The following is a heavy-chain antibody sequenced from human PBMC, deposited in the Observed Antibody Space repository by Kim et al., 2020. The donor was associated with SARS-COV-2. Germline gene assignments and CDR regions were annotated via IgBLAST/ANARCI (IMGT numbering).Heavy chain of an antibody. CDR3: ARGGVGCSSTSCYAVIQNHVFDP. CDR2: INHSGST. V-gene: IGHV4-34*01. J-gene: IGHJ5*02. Sequence: SETLSLTCAVYGGSFSGYYWSWIRQPPGKGLEWIGEINHSGSTNYNPSLKSRVTISVDASKNQFSLKLSSVTAADTAVYYCARGGVGCSSTSCYAVIQNHVFDPWGQGTLVTVSS. D-gene: IGHD2-2*01. CDR1: GGSFSGYY.